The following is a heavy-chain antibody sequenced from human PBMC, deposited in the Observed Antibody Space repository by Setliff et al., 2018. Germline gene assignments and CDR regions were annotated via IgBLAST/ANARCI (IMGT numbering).Heavy chain of an antibody. J-gene: IGHJ4*02. V-gene: IGHV1-69*10. CDR2: IIPILGIA. Sequence: ASVKVSCKVSGYTLTELSRHWVRQAPGQGLEWMGGIIPILGIANYAQKFQGRVTITADESTSTAYMELSSLRSEDTAVYYCASNSYGHPPDYWGQGTLVTVSS. CDR1: GYTLTELS. D-gene: IGHD5-18*01. CDR3: ASNSYGHPPDY.